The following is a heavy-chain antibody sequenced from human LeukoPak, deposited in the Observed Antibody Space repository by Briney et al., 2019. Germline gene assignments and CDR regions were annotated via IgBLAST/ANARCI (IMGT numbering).Heavy chain of an antibody. CDR3: ARGRWSTGMDV. V-gene: IGHV3-13*01. J-gene: IGHJ6*02. D-gene: IGHD2-15*01. Sequence: PGGSLRLSCAASGFTFSNYDMHWVRQAAGKGLEWVSAIGAAGDTYYPGSAKGRFTISRENAKNSLYLQMNSLRVGDTALYYCARGRWSTGMDVWGQGTTVTVSS. CDR2: IGAAGDT. CDR1: GFTFSNYD.